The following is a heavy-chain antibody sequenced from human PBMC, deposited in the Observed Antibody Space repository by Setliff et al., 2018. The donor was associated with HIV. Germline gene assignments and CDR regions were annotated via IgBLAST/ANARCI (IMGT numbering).Heavy chain of an antibody. CDR2: IYYGGST. CDR1: GGSISSGNYY. V-gene: IGHV4-39*07. Sequence: PSETLSLTCTVSGGSISSGNYYWGWIRRPPGKGLEWIGSIYYGGSTYYNPSLNSRVTISVDTSKNQFSLKLSSVTAADTAMYYCARDRLVDTVMNTDYWGQGTLVTVSS. CDR3: ARDRLVDTVMNTDY. J-gene: IGHJ4*02. D-gene: IGHD5-12*01.